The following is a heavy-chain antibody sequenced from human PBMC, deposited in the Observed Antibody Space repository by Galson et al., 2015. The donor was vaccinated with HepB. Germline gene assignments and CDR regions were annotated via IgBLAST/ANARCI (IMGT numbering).Heavy chain of an antibody. J-gene: IGHJ4*02. CDR3: ALLYGDRERNPDY. Sequence: SLRLSCAASGFTFSTYTMNWVRQAPGKGLEWVSSISSSSTYIYYADSVKGRFTISRDNAKNSLYLQMNSLRAEDTAVYFCALLYGDRERNPDYWGQGTLVTVSS. V-gene: IGHV3-21*01. CDR2: ISSSSTYI. D-gene: IGHD4-17*01. CDR1: GFTFSTYT.